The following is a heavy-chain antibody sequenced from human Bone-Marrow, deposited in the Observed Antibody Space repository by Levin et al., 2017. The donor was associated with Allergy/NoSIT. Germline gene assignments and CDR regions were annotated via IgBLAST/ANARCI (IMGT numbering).Heavy chain of an antibody. D-gene: IGHD5-18*01. Sequence: SETLSLTCTVSGGSISDYYWNWIRHSPGKGLEWIGYVYYSGTTKYNPSLQSRVTISVDTSKNQFSLKLSSVTVADTAVYYCSRRCSPNEDGASGYYDYWYFDLWGRGTLVTVSS. CDR3: SRRCSPNEDGASGYYDYWYFDL. J-gene: IGHJ2*01. CDR2: VYYSGTT. CDR1: GGSISDYY. V-gene: IGHV4-59*08.